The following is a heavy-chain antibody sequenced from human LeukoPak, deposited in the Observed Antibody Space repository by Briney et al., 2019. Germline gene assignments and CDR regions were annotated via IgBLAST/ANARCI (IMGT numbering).Heavy chain of an antibody. D-gene: IGHD6-19*01. CDR2: MDDSGST. J-gene: IGHJ4*02. Sequence: SETLSLTCTVSGGSISSYYWSWIRQPPGKGLEWIGYMDDSGSTNYNPSLTSRVTISEDTSKHQLSLKLGSVTAADTAVYYCARHSSGSGGAFQYWGQGTPVTVSS. CDR3: ARHSSGSGGAFQY. CDR1: GGSISSYY. V-gene: IGHV4-59*08.